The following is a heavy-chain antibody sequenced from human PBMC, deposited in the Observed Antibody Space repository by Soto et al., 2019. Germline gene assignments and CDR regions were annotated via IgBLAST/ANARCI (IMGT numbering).Heavy chain of an antibody. CDR3: ASVVVGATRQTGSDH. Sequence: SETLSLTFTVSHGSITSGDYFWAWIRQPPGKGLEFIGSVHSSGGTYYSPSLRSRASISIDKSKNQFSLKLTSVNAGDTAVYFCASVVVGATRQTGSDHWGQGTLVTVSS. CDR2: VHSSGGT. V-gene: IGHV4-39*01. CDR1: HGSITSGDYF. D-gene: IGHD2-15*01. J-gene: IGHJ4*02.